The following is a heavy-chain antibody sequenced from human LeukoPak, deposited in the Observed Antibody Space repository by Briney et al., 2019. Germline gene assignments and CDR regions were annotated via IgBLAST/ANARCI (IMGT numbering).Heavy chain of an antibody. CDR3: ARGVVVIGNWFDP. J-gene: IGHJ5*02. V-gene: IGHV3-30-3*01. CDR1: GFTFSSYA. CDR2: ISYDGSNK. D-gene: IGHD3-22*01. Sequence: PGRSLRLSCAASGFTFSSYAMHWVRQAPGKGLEWVAVISYDGSNKYYADSVKGRFTISRDNSKNTLYLQMNSLRAEDMAVYYCARGVVVIGNWFDPWGQGTLVTDSS.